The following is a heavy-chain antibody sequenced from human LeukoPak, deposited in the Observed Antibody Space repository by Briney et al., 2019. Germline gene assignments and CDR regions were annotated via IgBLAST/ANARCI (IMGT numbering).Heavy chain of an antibody. CDR1: GGSISSYY. J-gene: IGHJ3*02. CDR3: ARGISPGRRGASDI. Sequence: SETLSLTCTVSGGSISSYYWSWIRQPPGKGLEWIGYIYYSGSTNYNPSLKSRVTISVDTSKNQFSLKLSSVTAADTAVYYCARGISPGRRGASDIWGQGTMVTVS. V-gene: IGHV4-59*01. CDR2: IYYSGST. D-gene: IGHD2-21*01.